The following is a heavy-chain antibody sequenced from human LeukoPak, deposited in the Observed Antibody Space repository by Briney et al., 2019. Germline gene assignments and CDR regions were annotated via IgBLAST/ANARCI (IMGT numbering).Heavy chain of an antibody. CDR3: AKGGSNYYGSGSYNLFDY. D-gene: IGHD3-10*01. CDR2: ISGSGGST. J-gene: IGHJ4*02. Sequence: GGSLRLSCAASGFTFSSYAMSWVRQAPGKGLEWVLGISGSGGSTYYADSVKGRFTISRDNSKNTLYLQMNSLRAEDTAVYYCAKGGSNYYGSGSYNLFDYWGQGTLVTVSS. CDR1: GFTFSSYA. V-gene: IGHV3-23*01.